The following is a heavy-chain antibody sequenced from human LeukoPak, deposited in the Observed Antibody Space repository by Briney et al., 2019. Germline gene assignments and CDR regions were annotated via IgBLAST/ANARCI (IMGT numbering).Heavy chain of an antibody. D-gene: IGHD3-10*01. CDR3: ARRYYYNLGSFPFDF. J-gene: IGHJ4*02. CDR1: GGSIRSYY. V-gene: IGHV4-4*07. CDR2: IYSSGST. Sequence: SETLSLTCTVSGGSIRSYYWSWIRQPAGKGLEWIGRIYSSGSTNYNPSLKSRVTLSEDTSKNQFYLNLSSVTAADTAVYYCARRYYYNLGSFPFDFWGQGTLVTVSS.